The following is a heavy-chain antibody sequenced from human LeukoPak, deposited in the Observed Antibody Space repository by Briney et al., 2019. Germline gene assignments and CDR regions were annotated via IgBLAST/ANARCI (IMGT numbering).Heavy chain of an antibody. J-gene: IGHJ6*02. Sequence: SETLSLTCTVSGGSISSGGYYWTWIRQHPGKGQEWIAYIHSSGTTYYNPSLKSRLSRSLDTSKNQLSLNLTSVTAADTAVYYCARVFSSGSMDVWGQGTTVTVSS. CDR1: GGSISSGGYY. D-gene: IGHD2/OR15-2a*01. CDR3: ARVFSSGSMDV. CDR2: IHSSGTT. V-gene: IGHV4-31*03.